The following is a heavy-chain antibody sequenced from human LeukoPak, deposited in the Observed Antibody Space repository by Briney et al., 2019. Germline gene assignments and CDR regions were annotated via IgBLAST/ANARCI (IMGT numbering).Heavy chain of an antibody. CDR3: ARVYGHRAWFDP. J-gene: IGHJ5*02. CDR2: IYTGGST. D-gene: IGHD3-16*01. V-gene: IGHV3-53*01. Sequence: GGSLRLSCAASGFTVGSNYMSWVRQAPGKGLEWVSVIYTGGSTYYADSVKGRFTISRDNSKNTLYLQMNSLRAEDTAVYYCARVYGHRAWFDPWGQGTLVHVYS. CDR1: GFTVGSNY.